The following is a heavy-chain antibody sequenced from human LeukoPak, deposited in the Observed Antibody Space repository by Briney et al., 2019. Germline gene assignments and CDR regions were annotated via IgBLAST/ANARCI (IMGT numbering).Heavy chain of an antibody. D-gene: IGHD2-2*01. Sequence: GGSLRLSCAASGFTFSSYSMNWVRQAPGKGLEWVSYISSSSSTIYYADSVKGRFTISRDNAKNSLYLQMNSLRAEDTAVYYCARDPRGYCSSTSCPPYWYFDLWGRGTLVTVSS. V-gene: IGHV3-48*01. CDR3: ARDPRGYCSSTSCPPYWYFDL. CDR2: ISSSSSTI. J-gene: IGHJ2*01. CDR1: GFTFSSYS.